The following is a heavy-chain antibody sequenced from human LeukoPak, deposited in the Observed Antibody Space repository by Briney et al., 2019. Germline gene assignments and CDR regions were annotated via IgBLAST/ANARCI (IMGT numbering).Heavy chain of an antibody. CDR2: IYHSGST. Sequence: SETLSLTCAVSGGSISSSNWWNWVRPPPGKGLEWIGEIYHSGSTNYNPSLKSRVTISVDKSKNQFSLKLSSVTAADTAVYYCARGALLWFGAKMEYYFDYWGQGTPLTVSS. J-gene: IGHJ4*02. V-gene: IGHV4-4*02. CDR1: GGSISSSNW. CDR3: ARGALLWFGAKMEYYFDY. D-gene: IGHD3-10*01.